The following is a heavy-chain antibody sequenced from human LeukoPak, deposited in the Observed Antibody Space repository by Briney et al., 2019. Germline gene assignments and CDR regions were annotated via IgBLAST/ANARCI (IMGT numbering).Heavy chain of an antibody. J-gene: IGHJ4*02. CDR3: ASLSLGHY. Sequence: GGSLRLSCAASGFTFSDYYMSWIRQAPGKGLEWVSVIYSGGSTYYADSVKGRFTISRDTSKNTLSLQMNSLRAEDTAVYYCASLSLGHYWGQGTLVTVSS. CDR1: GFTFSDYY. V-gene: IGHV3-53*01. D-gene: IGHD6-6*01. CDR2: IYSGGST.